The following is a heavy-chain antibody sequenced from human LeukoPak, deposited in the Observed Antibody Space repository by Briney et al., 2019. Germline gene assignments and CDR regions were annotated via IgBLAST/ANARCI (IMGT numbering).Heavy chain of an antibody. V-gene: IGHV5-10-1*01. D-gene: IGHD2-15*01. CDR2: IDPSDSYT. CDR3: ARHIVATHPDY. J-gene: IGHJ4*02. Sequence: GESLKISCKGSGYSFTSYWISWVRPMPGKGLEWMGRIDPSDSYTNYSPPFQGHVTISTDKSISTAYLQWSSLKASDTAMYYCARHIVATHPDYWGQGTLVTVSS. CDR1: GYSFTSYW.